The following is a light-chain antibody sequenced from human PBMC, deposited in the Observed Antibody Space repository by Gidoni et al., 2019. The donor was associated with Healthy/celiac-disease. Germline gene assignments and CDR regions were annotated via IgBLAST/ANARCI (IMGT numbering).Light chain of an antibody. Sequence: DIQMTQSPSSLSASVGDRVTITCQASQDISNYLNWYQQKPGKAPKLLNYDASNLETGVPSRFSGSGSGTDFTFTISSLQPEDIATYYCQQYDNRPLTFGGGTKVEI. CDR2: DAS. CDR1: QDISNY. J-gene: IGKJ4*01. V-gene: IGKV1-33*01. CDR3: QQYDNRPLT.